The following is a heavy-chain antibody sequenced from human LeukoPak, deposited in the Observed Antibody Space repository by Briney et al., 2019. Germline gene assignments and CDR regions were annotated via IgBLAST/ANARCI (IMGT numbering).Heavy chain of an antibody. CDR1: GGSISSYY. J-gene: IGHJ5*02. Sequence: SETLSLSCTVSGGSISSYYWSWIRQRPGKGLEWIGYIYDSGSTNYNPSLKSRVTISVDTSKNQFSLKLSSVTAADTAVYYCARINYDYVWGSYRSNWFDPWGQGTLVTVSS. CDR2: IYDSGST. D-gene: IGHD3-16*02. V-gene: IGHV4-59*01. CDR3: ARINYDYVWGSYRSNWFDP.